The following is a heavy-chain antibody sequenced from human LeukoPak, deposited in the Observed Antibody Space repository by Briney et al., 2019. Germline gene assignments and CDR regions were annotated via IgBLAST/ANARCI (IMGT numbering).Heavy chain of an antibody. D-gene: IGHD2-21*02. CDR2: INPNSGGT. CDR3: ARGVVVTAIYDY. V-gene: IGHV1-2*02. Sequence: ASVKVSCKASGYTFTGYYMHWVRQAPGQGLEWMGWINPNSGGTNYAQKFQGRVTMTRDTSISTAYMELSRLRSDNTAVYYCARGVVVTAIYDYWGQGTLVTVSS. J-gene: IGHJ4*02. CDR1: GYTFTGYY.